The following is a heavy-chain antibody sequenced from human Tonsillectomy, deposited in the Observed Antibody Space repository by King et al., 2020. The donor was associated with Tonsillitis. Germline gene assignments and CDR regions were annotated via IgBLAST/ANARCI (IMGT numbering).Heavy chain of an antibody. CDR3: ATGGRGGTYLEGDFDR. V-gene: IGHV1-69*01. CDR2: IIPLLGTP. J-gene: IGHJ4*02. D-gene: IGHD1-26*01. Sequence: VQLVESGAEVRRPGSSVKISCKAAEGTSSSNARNWVRQAPGQGLEWMGGIIPLLGTPNYARKFQGRATITADYMELSSLTFEDTAVYFCATGGRGGTYLEGDFDRWGQGTLVIVSS. CDR1: EGTSSSNA.